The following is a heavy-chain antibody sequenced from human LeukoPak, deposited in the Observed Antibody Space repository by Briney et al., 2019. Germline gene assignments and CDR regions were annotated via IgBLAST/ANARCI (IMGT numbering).Heavy chain of an antibody. CDR3: ARARKQWLAPVYYYYGMDV. Sequence: SETLSLTCTVSGGSISSYYWSWIRQPPGKGLEWIGYIYYSGSTNYNPSLKSRVTISVDTSKNQFPLKLSSVTAADTAVYYCARARKQWLAPVYYYYGMDVWGQGTTVTVSS. D-gene: IGHD6-19*01. V-gene: IGHV4-59*01. CDR2: IYYSGST. CDR1: GGSISSYY. J-gene: IGHJ6*02.